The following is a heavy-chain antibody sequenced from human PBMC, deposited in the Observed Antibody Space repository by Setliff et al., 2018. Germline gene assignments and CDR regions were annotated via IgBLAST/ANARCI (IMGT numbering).Heavy chain of an antibody. D-gene: IGHD3-3*01. Sequence: ASETLSLTCTVSGGSISSSTNYWGWIRQPPGQGLEWIGNIYDRGSTHYNPSLKSRVTISVDTSKNQFSLKLSSVTAADTAVYYCASTPDGDLYYNFWSGYYLTLDYWGQGTRVTVSS. V-gene: IGHV4-39*07. CDR3: ASTPDGDLYYNFWSGYYLTLDY. CDR1: GGSISSSTNY. J-gene: IGHJ4*02. CDR2: IYDRGST.